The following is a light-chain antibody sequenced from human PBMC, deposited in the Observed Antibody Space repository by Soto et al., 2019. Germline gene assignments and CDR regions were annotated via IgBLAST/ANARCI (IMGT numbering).Light chain of an antibody. V-gene: IGKV4-1*01. CDR2: WAS. CDR1: HSVLYRSHNENY. CDR3: QQYYTTPLT. J-gene: IGKJ4*01. Sequence: DIVMTQSPESLAVSLGETATINCKSRHSVLYRSHNENYLAWYQQKSGQPPRVLIYWASTRESGVPDRFSGSGSGTDFTLTISSLQAEDVAVYYCQQYYTTPLTFGGGTKV.